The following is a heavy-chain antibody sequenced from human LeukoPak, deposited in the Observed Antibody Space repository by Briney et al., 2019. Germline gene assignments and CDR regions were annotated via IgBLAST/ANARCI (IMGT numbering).Heavy chain of an antibody. CDR1: GFTFSSYD. CDR3: ARSEYSSSSYYFDY. V-gene: IGHV3-30*19. CDR2: ISYDGSNK. D-gene: IGHD6-6*01. Sequence: GGSLRLSCEASGFTFSSYDMHWVRQAPGKGLEWVAVISYDGSNKYYADSVKGRFTISRDNSKNTLYLQMNSLRAEDTAVYYCARSEYSSSSYYFDYWGQGTLVTVSS. J-gene: IGHJ4*02.